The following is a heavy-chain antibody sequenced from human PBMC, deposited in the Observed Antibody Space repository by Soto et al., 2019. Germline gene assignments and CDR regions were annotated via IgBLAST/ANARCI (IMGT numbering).Heavy chain of an antibody. D-gene: IGHD3-3*01. J-gene: IGHJ4*02. CDR1: GFTFSSYG. V-gene: IGHV3-33*01. CDR2: IWYDGSNK. Sequence: PGGSLRLSCAASGFTFSSYGMHWVRQAPGKGLEWVAVIWYDGSNKYYADSVKGRFTISRDNSKNTVFLQMNSLRAEDTAVYYCAITGAGYYIVWGQGTPVTVSS. CDR3: AITGAGYYIV.